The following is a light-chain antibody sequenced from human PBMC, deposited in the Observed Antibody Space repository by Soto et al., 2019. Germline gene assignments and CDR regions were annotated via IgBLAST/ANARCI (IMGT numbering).Light chain of an antibody. V-gene: IGKV2-28*01. Sequence: EIVMTQSPLSLPVTAGEPASISFRSSQSLVYSDGYSYLDWYLQKPGQTPQLLIYVTSNRASGVPDRFSGSGSGTDFTLKISRVEAEDVGVYYCMEALQFPYTFGQGTRLEIK. CDR3: MEALQFPYT. CDR1: QSLVYSDGYSY. CDR2: VTS. J-gene: IGKJ5*01.